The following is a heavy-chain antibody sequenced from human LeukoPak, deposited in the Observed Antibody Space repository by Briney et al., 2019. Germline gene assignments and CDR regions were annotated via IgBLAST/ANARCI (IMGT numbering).Heavy chain of an antibody. V-gene: IGHV3-49*04. D-gene: IGHD4-17*01. Sequence: GGSLRLSCTASGFTFGDYAMSWVRQAPGKGLEWVGFIRSKAYGGTTEYAASVKGRFTISRDDSKSIAYLQMNSLKTEDTAVYYCTRDTVTTSYYYYMDVWGKGTTVTVSS. CDR3: TRDTVTTSYYYYMDV. J-gene: IGHJ6*03. CDR1: GFTFGDYA. CDR2: IRSKAYGGTT.